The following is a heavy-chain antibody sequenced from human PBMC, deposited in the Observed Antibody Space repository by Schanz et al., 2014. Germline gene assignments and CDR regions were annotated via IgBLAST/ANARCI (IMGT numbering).Heavy chain of an antibody. D-gene: IGHD4-17*01. CDR2: ISYDGRSK. J-gene: IGHJ4*02. CDR1: GFTFSIYA. Sequence: QVQLVDSGGGVVQPGRSLRLSCAASGFTFSIYAMHWVRQAPGKGLEWVAVISYDGRSKDYADSVKGRFTISRDNSKNTVFLQMNSLRDEDTAVYYCARGDPGDAFDHWGQGTLVTVSS. CDR3: ARGDPGDAFDH. V-gene: IGHV3-30*04.